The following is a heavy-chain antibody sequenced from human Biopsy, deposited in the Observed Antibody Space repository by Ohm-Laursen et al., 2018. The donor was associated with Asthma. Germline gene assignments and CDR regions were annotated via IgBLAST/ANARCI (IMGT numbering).Heavy chain of an antibody. Sequence: GSLRLSCAASGFTFRAHAMSWVRQAPGKGLEWVSTISGNSGITYYADSVKGQFTISRDNSQNTLHLHMDSLSAEDTAVYYCAKDRSGTWYGFDYWGQGTLVTVSS. D-gene: IGHD6-13*01. CDR2: ISGNSGIT. V-gene: IGHV3-23*01. CDR1: GFTFRAHA. J-gene: IGHJ4*02. CDR3: AKDRSGTWYGFDY.